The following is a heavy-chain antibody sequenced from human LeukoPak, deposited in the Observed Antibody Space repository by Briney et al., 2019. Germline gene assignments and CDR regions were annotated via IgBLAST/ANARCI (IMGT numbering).Heavy chain of an antibody. J-gene: IGHJ4*02. D-gene: IGHD3-10*01. CDR2: IYYSGST. CDR3: ARRDYYGSGRDY. Sequence: SETLPLTCTVSGGSISSSSYYWGWIRQPPGKGLEWIGSIYYSGSTYYNPSLKSRVTISVDTSKNQFSLKLSSVTAADTAVYYCARRDYYGSGRDYWGQGTLVTVSS. V-gene: IGHV4-39*01. CDR1: GGSISSSSYY.